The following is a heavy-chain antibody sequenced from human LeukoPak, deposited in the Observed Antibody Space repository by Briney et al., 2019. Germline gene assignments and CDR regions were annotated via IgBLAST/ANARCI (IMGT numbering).Heavy chain of an antibody. V-gene: IGHV3-21*01. D-gene: IGHD2-2*01. CDR1: RVSFSDYD. CDR3: ARVYCSSPRDVSCYSGEFDY. CDR2: ISRSGVYA. J-gene: IGHJ4*02. Sequence: GGSLRLSCAASRVSFSDYDMIWGRQAPGKGLEWVSSISRSGVYAYYADSLKGRFTISRDNANNSLFLQMNSLRAEDAAVYYCARVYCSSPRDVSCYSGEFDYWGQGTLVTVSS.